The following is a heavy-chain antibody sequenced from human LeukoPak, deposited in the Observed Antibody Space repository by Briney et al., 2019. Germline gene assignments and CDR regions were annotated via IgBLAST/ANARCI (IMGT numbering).Heavy chain of an antibody. D-gene: IGHD6-19*01. Sequence: GGSLRLSCAASGFTFSSYTINWVRQAPEKGLEWVSAISGSGGSTYYADSVKGRFTISRDNSKNTLYLQMNSLRAEDTAVYYCARESSGRGIDIWGQGNPLTVSS. J-gene: IGHJ6*02. CDR1: GFTFSSYT. CDR2: ISGSGGST. CDR3: ARESSGRGIDI. V-gene: IGHV3-23*01.